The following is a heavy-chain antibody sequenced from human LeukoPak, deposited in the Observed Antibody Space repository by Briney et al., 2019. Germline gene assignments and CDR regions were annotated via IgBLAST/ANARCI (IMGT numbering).Heavy chain of an antibody. Sequence: GGSLRLSCAASGFTFSSYWMSWVRQAPGKGLEWVANIKQDGSEKYYVDSVKGGFTLSRDNAKNSLYLQMNSLRAEDTAVYYCAREASIAAAGTDAFDIWGQGTMVTVSS. V-gene: IGHV3-7*01. CDR3: AREASIAAAGTDAFDI. J-gene: IGHJ3*02. CDR1: GFTFSSYW. CDR2: IKQDGSEK. D-gene: IGHD6-13*01.